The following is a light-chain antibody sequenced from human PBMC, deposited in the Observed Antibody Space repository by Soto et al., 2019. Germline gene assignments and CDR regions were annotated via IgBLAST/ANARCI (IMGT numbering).Light chain of an antibody. CDR1: QDISTY. J-gene: IGKJ5*01. CDR2: AAS. CDR3: QQLKSYPIT. V-gene: IGKV1-8*01. Sequence: AIRMTQSPSSFSASTGDRVTITCRASQDISTYLAWYQQKPGRAPKLLISAASTLQSGVPSRFSGSGSGTEFTLTITSLQSEDFATYHCQQLKSYPITFGQGTRLEIK.